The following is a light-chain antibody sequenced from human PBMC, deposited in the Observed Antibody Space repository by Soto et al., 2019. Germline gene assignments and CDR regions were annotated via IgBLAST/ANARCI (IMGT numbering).Light chain of an antibody. CDR2: DAS. V-gene: IGKV3-15*01. CDR1: QSVSRY. J-gene: IGKJ5*01. Sequence: EIVMTQSPATLSVSPGDTATLSCRASQSVSRYIAWYQHRPGQAPRLLIYDASTRATGIPARFSGGGSGTEFTLAITGLQSEDFSVISCQQCSDWPLFTFGHGTPLEIK. CDR3: QQCSDWPLFT.